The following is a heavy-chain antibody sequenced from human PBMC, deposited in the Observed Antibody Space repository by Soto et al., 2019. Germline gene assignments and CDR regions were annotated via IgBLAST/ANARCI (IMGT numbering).Heavy chain of an antibody. CDR1: GFTFSSYA. V-gene: IGHV3-64D*06. CDR2: ISSNGGST. CDR3: VKSGYSYDSSQFDY. D-gene: IGHD3-22*01. J-gene: IGHJ4*02. Sequence: PVGSLRLSCAASGFTFSSYAMHWVRQAPGKGLEYVSAISSNGGSTYYADSVKGRFTISRDNSKNTLYLQMSSLRAEDTAVYYCVKSGYSYDSSQFDYWGQGTLVTVSS.